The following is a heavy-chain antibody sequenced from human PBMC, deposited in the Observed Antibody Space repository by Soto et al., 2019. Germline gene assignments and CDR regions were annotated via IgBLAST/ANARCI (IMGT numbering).Heavy chain of an antibody. CDR1: GFTFTNYW. J-gene: IGHJ4*02. V-gene: IGHV3-74*01. D-gene: IGHD7-27*01. Sequence: GSLRLSCAASGFTFTNYWMHWVRQVPGKGLVWVSRINADGSYASYADFVKGRFTISRDNSRNTVHLQMNSLSAEDTAVYYCERVLTRAEPPGDVFDYGGRGIPVPVSA. CDR2: INADGSYA. CDR3: ERVLTRAEPPGDVFDY.